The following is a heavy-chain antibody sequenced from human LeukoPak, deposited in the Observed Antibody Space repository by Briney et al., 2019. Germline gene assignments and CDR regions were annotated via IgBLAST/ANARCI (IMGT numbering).Heavy chain of an antibody. Sequence: PGGSLRLSCAASGFTFSSYAMSWVRQAPGKGLEWVSAISGSGGSTYYADSVRGRFTISRDNAKNSLYLRMSSLRVEDTAVYYSARGEGYYASGSYYIDYWGQGTLVTVSS. CDR3: ARGEGYYASGSYYIDY. CDR2: ISGSGGST. D-gene: IGHD3-10*01. J-gene: IGHJ4*02. V-gene: IGHV3-23*01. CDR1: GFTFSSYA.